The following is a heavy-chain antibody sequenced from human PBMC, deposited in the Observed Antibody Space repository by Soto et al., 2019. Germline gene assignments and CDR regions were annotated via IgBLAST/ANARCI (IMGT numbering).Heavy chain of an antibody. CDR1: GGSISSSSYY. D-gene: IGHD5-12*01. V-gene: IGHV4-39*01. Sequence: QLQLQESGPGLVKPSETLSLTCTVSGGSISSSSYYWGWIRQPPGKGLEWIGSIYYSGTTYYNPSLKSRVTISVDTSKNQFSLKLSSVTAAYTAVFYCARHRNIVSTIDYWGQGTLVTVSS. CDR2: IYYSGTT. CDR3: ARHRNIVSTIDY. J-gene: IGHJ4*02.